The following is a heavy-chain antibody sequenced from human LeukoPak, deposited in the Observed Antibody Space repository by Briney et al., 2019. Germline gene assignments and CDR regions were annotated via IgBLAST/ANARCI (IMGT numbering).Heavy chain of an antibody. CDR2: IYYSGST. D-gene: IGHD6-13*01. V-gene: IGHV4-59*01. CDR3: ARFSVAAAGTGWFDP. Sequence: SETLSLTCTVSGVSISSYYWSWIRQPPGKGLELIGYIYYSGSTNYNPSLKSRVTISIDTSKNQLSLKLSSVTAADTAVYYCARFSVAAAGTGWFDPWGQGTLITVSA. CDR1: GVSISSYY. J-gene: IGHJ5*02.